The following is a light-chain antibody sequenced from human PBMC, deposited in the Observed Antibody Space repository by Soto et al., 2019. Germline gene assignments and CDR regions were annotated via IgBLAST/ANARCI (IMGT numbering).Light chain of an antibody. CDR1: SSDIGAYNY. V-gene: IGLV2-8*01. CDR3: SSCVASNSLKV. J-gene: IGLJ1*01. Sequence: QSVLTQPPSASGSPGQSVTISCTGTSSDIGAYNYVSWYQQHPGKAPKLIIYEVNERPSGVPDRFSGSKSGNTASLTVSGLQQEDEAEYYCSSCVASNSLKVFGTGTKVTVL. CDR2: EVN.